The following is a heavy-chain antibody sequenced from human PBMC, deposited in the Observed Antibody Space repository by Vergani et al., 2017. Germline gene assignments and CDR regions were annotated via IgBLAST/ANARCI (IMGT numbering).Heavy chain of an antibody. J-gene: IGHJ3*02. CDR3: ADGRARGAFDI. V-gene: IGHV3-30-3*01. D-gene: IGHD1-14*01. CDR1: GFTFSNAW. CDR2: ISYDGSNK. Sequence: VQLVESGGGLVKPGGSLRLSCAASGFTFSNAWMRWVRQAPGKGLEWVAVISYDGSNKYYADSVKGRFTISRDNSKNTLYLQMNSLRAEDTAVYYCADGRARGAFDIWGQGTMVTVSS.